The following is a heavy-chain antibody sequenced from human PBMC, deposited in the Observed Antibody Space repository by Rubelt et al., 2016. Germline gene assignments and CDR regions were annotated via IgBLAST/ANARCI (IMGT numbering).Heavy chain of an antibody. J-gene: IGHJ4*02. Sequence: QMQLEESGPGLVKPSETLSLTCTVSGDSISSYYWSWIRQPPGRGLEWIGYVHSSGSSTYNPSLKSRVTISVDTSKNHFSLKLTSVTAADTAVYYCARELQRYDYWGQGTLVTVSS. D-gene: IGHD4-11*01. CDR3: ARELQRYDY. CDR2: VHSSGSS. CDR1: GDSISSYY. V-gene: IGHV4-59*12.